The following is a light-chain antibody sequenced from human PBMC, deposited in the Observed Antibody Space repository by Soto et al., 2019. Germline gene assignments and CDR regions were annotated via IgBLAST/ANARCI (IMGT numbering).Light chain of an antibody. V-gene: IGLV2-14*01. CDR3: NSYTASSTYV. J-gene: IGLJ1*01. Sequence: QSVLTQPASVSGSPGQSIAISCTGTSSDLGSYNRVSWYQQPPGTAPRLIIHDVSNRPSGVSTRFSGSKSGNTASLTISGLQAEDEAEYFCNSYTASSTYVFGTGTKVTVL. CDR2: DVS. CDR1: SSDLGSYNR.